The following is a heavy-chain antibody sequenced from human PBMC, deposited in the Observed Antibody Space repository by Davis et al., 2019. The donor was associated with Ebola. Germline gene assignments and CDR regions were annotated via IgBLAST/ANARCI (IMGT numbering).Heavy chain of an antibody. CDR2: INHSGST. D-gene: IGHD3-10*01. CDR3: ARDSGRGWFDP. V-gene: IGHV4-4*02. CDR1: GGSISSSNW. Sequence: MPSETLSLTCAVSGGSISSSNWWSWVRQPPGKGLEWIGEINHSGSTNYNPSLKSRVTISVDTSKNQFSLKLSSVTAADTAVYYCARDSGRGWFDPWGQGTLVTVSS. J-gene: IGHJ5*02.